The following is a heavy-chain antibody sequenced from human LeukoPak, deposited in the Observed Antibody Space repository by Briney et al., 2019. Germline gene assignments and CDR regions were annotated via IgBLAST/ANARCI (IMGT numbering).Heavy chain of an antibody. V-gene: IGHV3-23*01. CDR2: IGGGGGSS. D-gene: IGHD5-18*01. J-gene: IGHJ5*02. CDR3: AKDPEQLEAPYNWFDP. CDR1: GFTFNNYA. Sequence: AGSLRLSCAASGFTFNNYAMTWVRQAPGKGLEWVSGIGGGGGSSYYADSVKGRFTISRDNSKNTLYLQMNSLRAEDTAVYYCAKDPEQLEAPYNWFDPWGQGTLVTVSS.